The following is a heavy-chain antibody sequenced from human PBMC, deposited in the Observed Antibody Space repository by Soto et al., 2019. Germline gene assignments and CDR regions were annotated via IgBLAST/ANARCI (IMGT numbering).Heavy chain of an antibody. CDR2: IIPIFDTA. Sequence: QVQLVQSGAEVKKPGSSVKVSCQASGGTFSSYAISWGRQAPGQGLEWMGGIIPIFDTADYAQKFQGRVTITADESTSKAYRELSSLRSEDTAVYYCASHGITGTWVYYYGMDVWGQGTTVTVSS. D-gene: IGHD1-7*01. CDR3: ASHGITGTWVYYYGMDV. J-gene: IGHJ6*02. CDR1: GGTFSSYA. V-gene: IGHV1-69*12.